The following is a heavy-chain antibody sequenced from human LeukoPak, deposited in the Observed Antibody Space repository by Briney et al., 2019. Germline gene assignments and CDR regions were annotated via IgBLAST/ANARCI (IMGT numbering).Heavy chain of an antibody. CDR3: AKLTSASGAYGVDV. CDR2: ISGSGGSK. D-gene: IGHD3-10*01. CDR1: GFTFSSYA. V-gene: IGHV3-23*01. J-gene: IGHJ6*02. Sequence: RPGGSLRLSCAASGFTFSSYAMNWVRQAPGKGLEWVSTISGSGGSKHYADSVEGRFTISRDNSKNTVYLRMNSLRAEDTAIYYCAKLTSASGAYGVDVWGQGTTVTVSS.